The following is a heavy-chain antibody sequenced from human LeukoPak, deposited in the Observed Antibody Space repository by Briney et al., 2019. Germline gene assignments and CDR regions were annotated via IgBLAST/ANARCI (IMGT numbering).Heavy chain of an antibody. CDR2: IKSKTDGGTT. D-gene: IGHD6-19*01. V-gene: IGHV3-15*01. CDR3: AKDAAMSGWYGDYHYYMDV. Sequence: GGSLRLSCAASGFTFSNAWMSWVRQAPGKGLEWVGRIKSKTDGGTTDYAAPVKGRFTISRDDSKNTLYLLMNSLKTEDTAVYYCAKDAAMSGWYGDYHYYMDVWGKGTTVTISS. CDR1: GFTFSNAW. J-gene: IGHJ6*03.